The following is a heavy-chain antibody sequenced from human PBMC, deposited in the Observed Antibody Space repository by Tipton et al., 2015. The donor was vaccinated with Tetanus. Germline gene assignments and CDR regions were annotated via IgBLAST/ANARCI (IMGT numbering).Heavy chain of an antibody. V-gene: IGHV3-48*02. J-gene: IGHJ5*02. Sequence: SLRLSCAASGFTFSSYNMNRVRQAPGKGLGWVSHISGTGTTVDYADSVKGRFTISRDNAKNSLYLQMNSLRDEDTAIYYCARDFRPIFGVAQPFDPWGQGTLVTVSS. CDR1: GFTFSSYN. CDR2: ISGTGTTV. CDR3: ARDFRPIFGVAQPFDP. D-gene: IGHD3-3*01.